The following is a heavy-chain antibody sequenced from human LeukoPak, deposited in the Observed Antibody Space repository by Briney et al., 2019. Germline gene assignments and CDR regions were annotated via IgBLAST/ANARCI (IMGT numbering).Heavy chain of an antibody. D-gene: IGHD1-26*01. V-gene: IGHV3-30*18. CDR2: ISYDGNHK. CDR1: GFTFSSG. Sequence: PGGSLRLSCAASGFTFSSGIHWVRQAPGKGLEWVAVISYDGNHKYYGDSVKGRFTISRDNSRNTLYLQMDSLKTEDTAVYYCAKGELHFNTCSFDYWGQGTLVTVSS. CDR3: AKGELHFNTCSFDY. J-gene: IGHJ4*02.